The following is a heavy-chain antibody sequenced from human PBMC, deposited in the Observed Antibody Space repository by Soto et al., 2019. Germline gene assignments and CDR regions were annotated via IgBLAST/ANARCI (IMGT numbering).Heavy chain of an antibody. CDR1: GDSVSSNSAA. J-gene: IGHJ6*03. Sequence: SQTLSLTCAISGDSVSSNSAAWNWIRQSPSRGLEWLGRTYYRSKWYNDYAVSVKSRITINPDTSKNQFSLQLNSVTPEDTAVYYCARVVGSGSYSYYCYYMDVWGKGTTVTVSS. CDR2: TYYRSKWYN. D-gene: IGHD3-10*01. V-gene: IGHV6-1*01. CDR3: ARVVGSGSYSYYCYYMDV.